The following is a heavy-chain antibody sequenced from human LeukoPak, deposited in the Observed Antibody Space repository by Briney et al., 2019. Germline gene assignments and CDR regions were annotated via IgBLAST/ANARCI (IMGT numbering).Heavy chain of an antibody. CDR2: MNPNSGGT. V-gene: IGHV1-2*02. J-gene: IGHJ4*02. Sequence: ASVKVSCKASGYTFTSYDINWVRQATGQGLEWMGWMNPNSGGTNYAQKFQGRVTMTRDTSISTAYMELSRLRSDDTAVYYCFLRFSFDYWGQGTLVTVSS. D-gene: IGHD3-3*01. CDR3: FLRFSFDY. CDR1: GYTFTSYD.